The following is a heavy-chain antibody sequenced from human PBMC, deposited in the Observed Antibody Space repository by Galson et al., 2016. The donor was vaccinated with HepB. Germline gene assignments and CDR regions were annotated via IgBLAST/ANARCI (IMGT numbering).Heavy chain of an antibody. Sequence: GKGLEWVSGITESGGTTYYADSVKGRFTISRDNSKNTLYLQMNGLRAEDTAVYYCAKDYGDCSGGRCYSPTLFDYWGQGTLVTVSS. V-gene: IGHV3-23*01. J-gene: IGHJ4*02. CDR2: ITESGGTT. D-gene: IGHD2-15*01. CDR3: AKDYGDCSGGRCYSPTLFDY.